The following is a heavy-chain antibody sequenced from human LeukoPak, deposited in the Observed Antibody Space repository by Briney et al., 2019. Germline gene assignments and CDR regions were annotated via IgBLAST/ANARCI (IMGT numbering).Heavy chain of an antibody. D-gene: IGHD4-23*01. Sequence: AASVKVSCKASGYTLTGYYMHWVRQAPGQGLEWMGWINPRSGDTNYAQKFQGRVTMTRDTSISTAYMELRRLRSDDTAVYYCATGVITPGFDYWGQGTLVTVPS. V-gene: IGHV1-2*02. CDR2: INPRSGDT. CDR1: GYTLTGYY. J-gene: IGHJ4*02. CDR3: ATGVITPGFDY.